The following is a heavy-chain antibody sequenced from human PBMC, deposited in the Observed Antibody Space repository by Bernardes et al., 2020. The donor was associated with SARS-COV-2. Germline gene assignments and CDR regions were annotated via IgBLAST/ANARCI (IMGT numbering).Heavy chain of an antibody. CDR1: GGSFSGHY. J-gene: IGHJ6*02. Sequence: SETLSLTCAVYGGSFSGHYWSWLRQPPGKGLEWIGEINDDASSHYNSSLKTRVTMSVDTSRNQFSLKLYSVTAADSGVYFCASERGYYFDESGSLFGDVWGQGTTVTVSS. CDR3: ASERGYYFDESGSLFGDV. D-gene: IGHD3-22*01. CDR2: INDDASS. V-gene: IGHV4-34*01.